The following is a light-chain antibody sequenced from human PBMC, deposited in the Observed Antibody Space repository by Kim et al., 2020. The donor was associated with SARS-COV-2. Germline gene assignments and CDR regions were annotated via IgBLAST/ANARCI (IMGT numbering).Light chain of an antibody. Sequence: LPFSCSRRSPTIVPTYLSSSQHLPGTATQLLISDNTQRPSAIPDRFSGSKSATSATLGITGLQTGDEADYYCGTWDSSLSAGVFGGGTQLTVL. J-gene: IGLJ3*02. CDR3: GTWDSSLSAGV. CDR2: DNT. V-gene: IGLV1-51*01. CDR1: SPTIVPTY.